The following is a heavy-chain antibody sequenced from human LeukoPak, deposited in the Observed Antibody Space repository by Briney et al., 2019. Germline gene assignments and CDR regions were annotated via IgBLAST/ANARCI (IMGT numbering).Heavy chain of an antibody. D-gene: IGHD3-22*01. Sequence: GASVKVSCKASGYTFTGYYMHWVRQAPGQGLEWMGRINPNSGGTNYAQKFQGRVTMTRDTSISTAYMELSRLRYDDTAVYYCASTMIVVVNAFDIWGQGTMVTVSS. CDR2: INPNSGGT. J-gene: IGHJ3*02. CDR1: GYTFTGYY. V-gene: IGHV1-2*06. CDR3: ASTMIVVVNAFDI.